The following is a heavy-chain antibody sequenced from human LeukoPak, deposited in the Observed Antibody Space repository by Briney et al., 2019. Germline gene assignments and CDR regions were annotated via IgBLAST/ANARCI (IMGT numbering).Heavy chain of an antibody. CDR1: GYSFTSYW. CDR3: AGRASGYHGYTYFDY. V-gene: IGHV5-10-1*01. CDR2: IDPSDSYT. D-gene: IGHD5-24*01. J-gene: IGHJ4*02. Sequence: GESLKISCKGSGYSFTSYWISWVRQMPGKGLEWMGRIDPSDSYTNYSPSFQGHVTISADKSISTAYLQWGRLKASDTAMYYCAGRASGYHGYTYFDYWGQGTLVTVSS.